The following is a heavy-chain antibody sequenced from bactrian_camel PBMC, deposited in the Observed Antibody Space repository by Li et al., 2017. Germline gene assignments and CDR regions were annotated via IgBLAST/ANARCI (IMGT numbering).Heavy chain of an antibody. D-gene: IGHD4*01. Sequence: HVQLVESGGGSVQAGGSLRLSCAASRYTLTPRSMAWFRQAPGNQREGVAAIYTSGVSTYYTNSVKGRFTISQDNAKNTLYLQMNSLKPEDTAMYYCATSYASGSLSLFRGYGDWGRGTQVTVS. V-gene: IGHV3S54*01. CDR2: IYTSGVST. CDR1: RYTLTPRS. J-gene: IGHJ4*01. CDR3: ATSYASGSLSLFRGYGD.